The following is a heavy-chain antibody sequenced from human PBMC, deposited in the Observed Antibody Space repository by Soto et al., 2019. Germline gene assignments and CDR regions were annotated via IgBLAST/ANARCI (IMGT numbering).Heavy chain of an antibody. CDR1: GFTFSAYI. D-gene: IGHD1-26*01. CDR2: ISSSSSTI. J-gene: IGHJ4*02. V-gene: IGHV3-48*02. Sequence: PVGSLRLSCAASGFTFSAYIMNWVRQAPGKGLEWVSYISSSSSTIFYADSVKGRFTISRDNAKNSLYLQMNSLRDEDTAVYYCARRGSGTSPNFDYWGQGTLVTVSS. CDR3: ARRGSGTSPNFDY.